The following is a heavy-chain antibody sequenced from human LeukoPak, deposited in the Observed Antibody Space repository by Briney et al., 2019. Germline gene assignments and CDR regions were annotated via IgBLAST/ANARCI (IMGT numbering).Heavy chain of an antibody. V-gene: IGHV3-7*01. CDR3: AKVRTMIAVAFDI. CDR1: GFTFTSYW. J-gene: IGHJ3*02. Sequence: GGSLRLSCAASGFTFTSYWMSWVRQAPGKGLEWVANIKQDGSEKYYVDSVKGRFTISRDNAKNSLYLQMNSLRADDTAVYYCAKVRTMIAVAFDIWGQGTMVTVSS. CDR2: IKQDGSEK. D-gene: IGHD3-22*01.